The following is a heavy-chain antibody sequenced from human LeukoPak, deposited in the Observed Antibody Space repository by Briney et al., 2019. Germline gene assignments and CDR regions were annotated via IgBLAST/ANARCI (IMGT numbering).Heavy chain of an antibody. J-gene: IGHJ4*02. V-gene: IGHV3-11*01. CDR3: ARGARWTYSSGPMEDY. Sequence: GGSLRLSCAASGFTFSSYAMSWIRQAPGKGLEWVSYISSSGSTIYYADSVKGRFTISRDNAKNSLYLQMNSLRAEDTAVYYCARGARWTYSSGPMEDYWGQGTLVTVSS. D-gene: IGHD6-19*01. CDR1: GFTFSSYA. CDR2: ISSSGSTI.